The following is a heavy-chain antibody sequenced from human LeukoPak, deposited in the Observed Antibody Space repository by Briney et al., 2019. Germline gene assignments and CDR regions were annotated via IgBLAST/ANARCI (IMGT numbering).Heavy chain of an antibody. CDR2: ISSSSSTI. Sequence: GGSLRLSCAASGFTFSSYSMNWVRQAPGKGLEWVSYISSSSSTIYYADSVKGRFTISRDNAKNSLYLQMNSLRAADTAVYYCASLTTVITGDGVLFDYWGQGTLVTVYS. V-gene: IGHV3-48*01. CDR1: GFTFSSYS. J-gene: IGHJ4*02. CDR3: ASLTTVITGDGVLFDY. D-gene: IGHD4-17*01.